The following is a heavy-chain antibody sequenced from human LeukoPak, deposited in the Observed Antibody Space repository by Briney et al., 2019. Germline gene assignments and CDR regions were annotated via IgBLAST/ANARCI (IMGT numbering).Heavy chain of an antibody. J-gene: IGHJ4*02. V-gene: IGHV3-23*01. CDR3: AKADGSYKTLIDY. D-gene: IGHD3-10*01. Sequence: PGGSLRLSCAASRFTFSICAMNWVRQAPGKGLEWVSGISGSGGSTYYADSAKGRFSISRDSSKNTVYLQMNSLRAEDTAVYYCAKADGSYKTLIDYWGQGTLVTVSS. CDR1: RFTFSICA. CDR2: ISGSGGST.